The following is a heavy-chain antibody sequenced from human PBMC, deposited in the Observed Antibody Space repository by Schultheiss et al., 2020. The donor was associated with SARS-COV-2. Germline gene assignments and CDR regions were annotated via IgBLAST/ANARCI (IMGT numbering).Heavy chain of an antibody. CDR2: IYHSGST. J-gene: IGHJ5*02. V-gene: IGHV4-4*02. D-gene: IGHD2-8*01. CDR3: ARAPIVLMVYAEWFDP. Sequence: GSLRLSCAVSGGSISSSNWWSWVRQPPGKGLEWIGEIYHSGSTNYNPSLKSRVTISVDTSKNQFSLKLSSVTAADTAVYYCARAPIVLMVYAEWFDPWGQGTLVTVSS. CDR1: GGSISSSNW.